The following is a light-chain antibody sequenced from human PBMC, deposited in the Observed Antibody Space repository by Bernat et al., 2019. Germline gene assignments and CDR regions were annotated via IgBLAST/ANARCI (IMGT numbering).Light chain of an antibody. J-gene: IGLJ2*01. CDR1: SSDVGGYNY. CDR2: EVT. CDR3: SSYAGSISLV. Sequence: QSALTQPPSASGSPGQSVTISCTGTSSDVGGYNYVSWYQQHPGKAPKLMIYEVTKRPSGVPDRFSGSKSGNTASLTVSGLQADDEADYYCSSYAGSISLVFGGGTKLTVL. V-gene: IGLV2-8*01.